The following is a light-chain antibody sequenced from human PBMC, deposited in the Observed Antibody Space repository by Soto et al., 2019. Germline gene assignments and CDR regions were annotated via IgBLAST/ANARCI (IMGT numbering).Light chain of an antibody. J-gene: IGKJ1*01. CDR1: QGISSY. CDR3: QQYYSYPWT. Sequence: AIRMTQSPSSFSASTGDRVTITCRASQGISSYLAWYQQKPGKAPKLLIYAASTLRSGVPSRFSGSGYGTDFTLPISCLQSEDFANYSCQQYYSYPWTFGQGTKVEIK. CDR2: AAS. V-gene: IGKV1-8*01.